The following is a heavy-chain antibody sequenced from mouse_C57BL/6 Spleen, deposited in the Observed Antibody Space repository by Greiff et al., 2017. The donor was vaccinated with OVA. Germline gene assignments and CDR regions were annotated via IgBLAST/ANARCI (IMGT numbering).Heavy chain of an antibody. V-gene: IGHV1-50*01. CDR2: IDPSDSYT. CDR3: ARSGDTTTARGDY. CDR1: GYTFTSYW. Sequence: VQLQQPGAELVKPGASVKLSCKASGYTFTSYWMQWVKQRPGQGLEWIGEIDPSDSYTNYNQKFKGKATLTVDTSSSTAYMQLSSLTSEDSAVYYGARSGDTTTARGDYWGQGTTLTVSS. D-gene: IGHD1-2*01. J-gene: IGHJ2*01.